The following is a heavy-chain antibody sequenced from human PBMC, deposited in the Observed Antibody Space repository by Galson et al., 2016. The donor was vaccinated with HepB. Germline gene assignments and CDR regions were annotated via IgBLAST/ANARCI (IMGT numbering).Heavy chain of an antibody. CDR3: SKDIGGGYTYLDAVDS. V-gene: IGHV3-9*01. J-gene: IGHJ3*02. CDR2: ISWNSRSI. CDR1: GFTFDDYA. Sequence: SLRLSRAGSGFTFDDYAMHWVRQAPGKGLEWVSSISWNSRSIVYADSVKGRFTIYIDNAKNSLYLQMNSLRAEEAALYYCSKDIGGGYTYLDAVDSWGQGTMVTVSS. D-gene: IGHD5-18*01.